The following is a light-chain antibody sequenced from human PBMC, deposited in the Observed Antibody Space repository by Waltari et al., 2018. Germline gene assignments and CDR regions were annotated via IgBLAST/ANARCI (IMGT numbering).Light chain of an antibody. CDR1: SSDVGSYNH. V-gene: IGLV2-23*02. J-gene: IGLJ2*01. CDR2: EVS. CDR3: CSYAGSSSFVI. Sequence: QSALTQPASVSGSPGQSITISCTGSSSDVGSYNHVSWYQQRPNKAPEVIIYEVSKRPSGLSNRFSGSKSGNTASLTTSGLQAEDEADYYCCSYAGSSSFVIFGGGTKLTVL.